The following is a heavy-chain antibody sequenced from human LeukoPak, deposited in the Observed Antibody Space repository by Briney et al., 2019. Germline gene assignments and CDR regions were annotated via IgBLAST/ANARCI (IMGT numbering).Heavy chain of an antibody. Sequence: SQTLSLTCTVSGGSISSGDYYWSWIRQHPGKGLEWIGYIYYSGSTYYNPSLKSRVTISVDTSKNQFSLKLSSVTVADTAVYYCARVTPYGSGTPDYWGQGTLVTVSS. J-gene: IGHJ4*02. D-gene: IGHD3-10*01. CDR2: IYYSGST. CDR3: ARVTPYGSGTPDY. V-gene: IGHV4-31*03. CDR1: GGSISSGDYY.